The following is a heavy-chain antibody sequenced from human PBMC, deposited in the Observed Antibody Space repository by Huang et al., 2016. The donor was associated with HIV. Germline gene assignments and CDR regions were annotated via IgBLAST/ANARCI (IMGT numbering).Heavy chain of an antibody. CDR1: GYTFIGNY. CDR3: ARDYEDGYNTFDY. CDR2: INPKSGGT. Sequence: QVQLVQSGAEVKKPGASVKVSCKASGYTFIGNYIHWVRQAPGQGLGWRGCINPKSGGTTYAQKFQGRVTRTRDTSISTAYMELNRLRSDDTTVYYCARDYEDGYNTFDYWGQGTLVTVSS. J-gene: IGHJ4*02. V-gene: IGHV1-2*02. D-gene: IGHD5-12*01.